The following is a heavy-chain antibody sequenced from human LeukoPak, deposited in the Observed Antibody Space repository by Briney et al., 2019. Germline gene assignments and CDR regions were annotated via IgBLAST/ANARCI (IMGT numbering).Heavy chain of an antibody. D-gene: IGHD1-26*01. V-gene: IGHV4-59*01. J-gene: IGHJ5*02. CDR3: ARSGTYSGDNWFDP. CDR2: IYYSGST. Sequence: SETLSLTCTVFGGSTSSYYWSWIRQPPGKGLEWIGYIYYSGSTDYNPSLKSRVIISADTSKNQFSLKPNSVTAADTAVYYCARSGTYSGDNWFDPWGQGTLVTVSS. CDR1: GGSTSSYY.